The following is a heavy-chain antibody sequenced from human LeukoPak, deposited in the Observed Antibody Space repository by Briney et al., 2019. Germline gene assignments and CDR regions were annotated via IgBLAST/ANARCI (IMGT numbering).Heavy chain of an antibody. Sequence: GGSPRLSCAASGFTFSSYGMHWVRQAPGKGLEWVAFIRYDGSNKYYADSVKGRFTISRDNSKNTLYLQMNSLRAEDTAVYYCAKDGDVYYDFWSGYLDYWGQGTLVTVSS. CDR3: AKDGDVYYDFWSGYLDY. J-gene: IGHJ4*02. V-gene: IGHV3-30*02. D-gene: IGHD3-3*01. CDR2: IRYDGSNK. CDR1: GFTFSSYG.